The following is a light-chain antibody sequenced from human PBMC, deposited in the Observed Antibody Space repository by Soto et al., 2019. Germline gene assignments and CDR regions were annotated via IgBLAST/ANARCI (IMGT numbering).Light chain of an antibody. CDR3: QSYDSSLSAPYV. V-gene: IGLV1-40*01. CDR1: SSNIGAGYD. CDR2: DNS. J-gene: IGLJ1*01. Sequence: SVLTQPPSVSGAPGQRGTISCTGSSSNIGAGYDVHWYQHLPGTAPKLLIYDNSNRPSGVPDRFSGSKSGTSASLAITGLQAEDEADYYCQSYDSSLSAPYVFGTGTKVTVL.